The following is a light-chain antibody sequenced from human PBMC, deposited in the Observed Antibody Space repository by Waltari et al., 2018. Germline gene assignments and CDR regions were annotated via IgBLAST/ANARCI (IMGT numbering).Light chain of an antibody. Sequence: NFMLTQPHSVSESPGKTVTIPCTRSSGSLASHSVQWYQQRPCSSPTTVIYEDNQRPSGVPDRFSGSIDSSSNSASLTISGLKTEDEADYYCQSYDSSNQVFGGGTKLTVL. CDR2: EDN. CDR1: SGSLASHS. J-gene: IGLJ2*01. V-gene: IGLV6-57*01. CDR3: QSYDSSNQV.